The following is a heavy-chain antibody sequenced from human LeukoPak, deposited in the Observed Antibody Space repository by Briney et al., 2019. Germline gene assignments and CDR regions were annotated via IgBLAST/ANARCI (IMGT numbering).Heavy chain of an antibody. CDR1: GFTFSSYD. V-gene: IGHV3-13*01. CDR3: AGARFLEWSYYFDY. J-gene: IGHJ4*02. Sequence: GGSLRLSCAASGFTFSSYDMHWVRHATGKGLEWVSAIGTAGDTYYPGSVKGRFTISRENAKNSLYLQMNSLRAGDTAVYYCAGARFLEWSYYFDYWGQGTLVTVSS. D-gene: IGHD3-3*01. CDR2: IGTAGDT.